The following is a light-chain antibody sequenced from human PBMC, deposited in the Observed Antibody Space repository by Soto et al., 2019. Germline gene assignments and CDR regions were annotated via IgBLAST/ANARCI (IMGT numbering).Light chain of an antibody. J-gene: IGLJ2*01. CDR2: VGTGGIVG. V-gene: IGLV9-49*01. CDR1: SGYSNYK. CDR3: GADHGSGSNFFVV. Sequence: QAVVTQPPSASASLGASVTLTCTLSSGYSNYKVDWYQQRPGKGPRFVMRVGTGGIVGSKGDGIPDRFSVLGSGLNRYLTIKNIQEEDESDYHCGADHGSGSNFFVVFGGGHQLTVL.